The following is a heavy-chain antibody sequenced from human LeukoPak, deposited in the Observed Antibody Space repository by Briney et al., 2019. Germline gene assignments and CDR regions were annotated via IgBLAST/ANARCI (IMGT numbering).Heavy chain of an antibody. Sequence: ASVKVSCKASGYTFTGYYMHWVRQAPGQGLEWMGWINPNSGGTNYAQKFQGRVTMTRDTSISTAYMELSRLRSDDTAVYYCARLYCSGGSSYPPYYFDYWGQGTLVTVSS. CDR2: INPNSGGT. V-gene: IGHV1-2*02. CDR3: ARLYCSGGSSYPPYYFDY. J-gene: IGHJ4*02. CDR1: GYTFTGYY. D-gene: IGHD2-15*01.